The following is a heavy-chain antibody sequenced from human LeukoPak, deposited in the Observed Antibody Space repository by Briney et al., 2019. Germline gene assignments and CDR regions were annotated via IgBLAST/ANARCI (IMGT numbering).Heavy chain of an antibody. Sequence: SETLSLTCTVSGGSISSYYWSWIRQPPGKGLEWIGYIYYSGSTNYNPSLKSRVTISVDTSKNQFSLKLSSVTAADTAVYYCARDRRDGYNYNWFGPWGQGTLVTVSS. CDR3: ARDRRDGYNYNWFGP. CDR1: GGSISSYY. V-gene: IGHV4-59*01. D-gene: IGHD5-24*01. CDR2: IYYSGST. J-gene: IGHJ5*02.